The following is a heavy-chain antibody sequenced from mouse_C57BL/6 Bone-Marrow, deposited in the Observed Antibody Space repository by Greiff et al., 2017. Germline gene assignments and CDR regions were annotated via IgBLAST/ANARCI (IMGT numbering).Heavy chain of an antibody. J-gene: IGHJ4*01. CDR2: IYPRRGYT. CDR3: ARWGSYYAMDY. Sequence: QVQLQQSGAELARPGASVKLSCKASGYTFTSYGISWVKQRTGQGLEWIGEIYPRRGYTYYNETIKGTATLTADKTSSTAYMELRSLTSEDSAVYLCARWGSYYAMDYWGQGTSVTVSS. CDR1: GYTFTSYG. V-gene: IGHV1-81*01.